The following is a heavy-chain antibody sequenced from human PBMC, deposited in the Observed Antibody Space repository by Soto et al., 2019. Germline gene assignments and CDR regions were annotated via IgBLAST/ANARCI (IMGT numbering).Heavy chain of an antibody. CDR3: ARGSSGSYYNVLLGYYYYYGMDV. D-gene: IGHD3-10*01. CDR1: GGSISSYY. Sequence: QVQLQESGPGLVKPSETLSLTCTVSGGSISSYYWSWIRQPPGKGLEWIGYIYYSGSTNYNPSLKSRVTISVDTSKNQFSLKLSSVTAADTAVYYCARGSSGSYYNVLLGYYYYYGMDVWGQGTTVTVSS. J-gene: IGHJ6*02. CDR2: IYYSGST. V-gene: IGHV4-59*01.